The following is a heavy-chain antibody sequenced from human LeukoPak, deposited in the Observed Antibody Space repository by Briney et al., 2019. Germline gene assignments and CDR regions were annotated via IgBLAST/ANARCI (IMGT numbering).Heavy chain of an antibody. V-gene: IGHV4-39*07. CDR3: ARGPPLLYYDILTAYYKNYYFDY. CDR2: IYYSGST. D-gene: IGHD3-9*01. CDR1: GGSISSSSYY. J-gene: IGHJ4*02. Sequence: PSETLSLTCTVSGGSISSSSYYWGWIRQPPGKGLEWIGSIYYSGSTYYNPSLKSRVTISVDTSKNQFSLKLSSVTAADTAVYYCARGPPLLYYDILTAYYKNYYFDYWGQGTLVTVSS.